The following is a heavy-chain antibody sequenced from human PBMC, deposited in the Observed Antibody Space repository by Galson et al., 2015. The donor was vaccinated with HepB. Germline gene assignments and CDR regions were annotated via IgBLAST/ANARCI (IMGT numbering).Heavy chain of an antibody. D-gene: IGHD3-16*01. V-gene: IGHV3-23*01. CDR3: VKGDVWGSAARNYGMDV. Sequence: SLRLSCAASGFTFSNYAMTWVRQAPGKGLEWVSSISAGGDTTYYADSVKGRFTISRDNAKKMLSLRTNSLRAEDTAVYYCVKGDVWGSAARNYGMDVWGQGTTVTVSS. J-gene: IGHJ6*02. CDR1: GFTFSNYA. CDR2: ISAGGDTT.